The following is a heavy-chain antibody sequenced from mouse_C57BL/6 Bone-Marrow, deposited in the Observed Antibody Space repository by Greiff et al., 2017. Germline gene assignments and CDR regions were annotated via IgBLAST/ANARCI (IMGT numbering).Heavy chain of an antibody. CDR2: INPSTGGT. CDR3: ARGGLLRMDY. V-gene: IGHV1-42*01. D-gene: IGHD1-1*01. CDR1: GYSFTGYY. Sequence: VQLQQSGPELVKPGASVTISCKASGYSFTGYYMNWVKQSPEKSLEWIGEINPSTGGTTYNQKFKAKATLTVDKSSSTAYMQLKSLTSEDSAVYYCARGGLLRMDYWGQGTSVTVSS. J-gene: IGHJ4*01.